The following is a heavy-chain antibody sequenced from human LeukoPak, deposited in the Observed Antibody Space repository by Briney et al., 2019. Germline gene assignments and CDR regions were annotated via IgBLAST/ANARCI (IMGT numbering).Heavy chain of an antibody. CDR3: ARGRRLYCSSTSCPHKYYHYYGMDV. V-gene: IGHV4-34*01. D-gene: IGHD2-2*01. Sequence: SETLSLTCAVYGGSFSGYYWSWIRQPPGKGLEWIGEINHSGSTNYNPSLKSRVTISVDTSKNQFSLKLSSVTAADTAVYYCARGRRLYCSSTSCPHKYYHYYGMDVWGQRTTVNVSS. J-gene: IGHJ6*02. CDR1: GGSFSGYY. CDR2: INHSGST.